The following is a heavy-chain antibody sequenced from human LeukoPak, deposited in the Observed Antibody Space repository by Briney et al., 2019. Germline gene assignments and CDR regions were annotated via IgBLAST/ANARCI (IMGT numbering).Heavy chain of an antibody. CDR1: GFTFTNYA. CDR2: FTGRPGRT. V-gene: IGHV3-23*01. Sequence: PGGSLRLSCETSGFTFTNYAMSWVRQAPGKGLEWLSAFTGRPGRTYYADSVRGRFTISRDTSKSTLFLEMSSLRVEDTAIYFCAKDHLLCTSTSCYIDYFDSWGQGTLVTVSS. D-gene: IGHD2-2*02. J-gene: IGHJ4*02. CDR3: AKDHLLCTSTSCYIDYFDS.